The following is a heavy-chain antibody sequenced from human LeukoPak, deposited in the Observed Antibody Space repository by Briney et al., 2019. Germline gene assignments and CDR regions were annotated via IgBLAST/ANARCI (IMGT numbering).Heavy chain of an antibody. CDR1: GFTFSDYE. CDR2: ISPSGSTI. J-gene: IGHJ4*02. V-gene: IGHV3-48*03. CDR3: ARGPWDI. Sequence: PGGSPRLSCAASGFTFSDYEMNWVRQAPGKGLEWISYISPSGSTIHYADSVKGRFTISRDNAKNSLYLQMNSLRAEDTAAYYCARGPWDIWGQGTLVTVSS. D-gene: IGHD1-26*01.